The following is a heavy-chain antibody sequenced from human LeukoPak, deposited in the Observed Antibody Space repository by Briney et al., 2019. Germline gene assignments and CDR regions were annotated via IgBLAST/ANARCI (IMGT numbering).Heavy chain of an antibody. CDR1: GGSFNGYY. CDR2: MNHSRST. V-gene: IGHV4-34*01. D-gene: IGHD2-21*01. CDR3: ATLRGDQNY. J-gene: IGHJ4*02. Sequence: SETLSLTCAVYGGSFNGYYLTWIRQPPGKGLEWIGEMNHSRSTNYNPSLKSRVTISVDTSKNHYSLKVSSVTAADTAVYYWATLRGDQNYWGQGTLVTVSA.